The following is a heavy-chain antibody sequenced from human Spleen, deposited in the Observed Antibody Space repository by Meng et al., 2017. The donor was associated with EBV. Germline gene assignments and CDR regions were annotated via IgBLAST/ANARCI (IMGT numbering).Heavy chain of an antibody. D-gene: IGHD7-27*01. CDR3: ARRGLTGDIWYIDL. Sequence: QFELAHGGAGLLKSVESLASACAVYGGSFSGYQWGWSRRPPGKGLEWIWENNHSGGTNYNPTLKSRVTISVDTSKNQFSLKLCSVTAADTAVYYCARRGLTGDIWYIDLWGRGTLVTVSS. J-gene: IGHJ2*01. V-gene: IGHV4-34*01. CDR2: NNHSGGT. CDR1: GGSFSGYQ.